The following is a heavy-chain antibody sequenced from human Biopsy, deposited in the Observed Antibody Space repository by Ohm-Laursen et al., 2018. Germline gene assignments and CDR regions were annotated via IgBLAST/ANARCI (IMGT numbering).Heavy chain of an antibody. D-gene: IGHD1-26*01. CDR3: ARVEAGTYDALDI. CDR1: GGSMTGYE. Sequence: TLSLTCSVSGGSMTGYEWSWIRLAPGKGLEWIGYIYYSGGTKYGPSLASRVTFSVDMSKSQFSLKLYSVTAADAAVYYCARVEAGTYDALDIWGQGTLVAVSA. J-gene: IGHJ3*02. V-gene: IGHV4-59*01. CDR2: IYYSGGT.